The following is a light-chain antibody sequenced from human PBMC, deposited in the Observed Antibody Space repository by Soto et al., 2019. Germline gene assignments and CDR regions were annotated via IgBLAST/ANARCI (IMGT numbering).Light chain of an antibody. CDR1: SSNIGSNY. Sequence: QAMVTQPPSASGTPGQRVTISCSGSSSNIGSNYVYWYQQLPGTAPKLLIYRNNQRPSGVPDRFSGSKSGTSASLAISGLRSEDEADYYCAAWDDSLSGPHVVFGGGTKLTVL. V-gene: IGLV1-47*01. CDR2: RNN. J-gene: IGLJ2*01. CDR3: AAWDDSLSGPHVV.